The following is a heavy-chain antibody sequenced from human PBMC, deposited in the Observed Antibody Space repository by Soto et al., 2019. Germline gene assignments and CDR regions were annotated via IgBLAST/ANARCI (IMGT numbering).Heavy chain of an antibody. CDR3: ARGFCGGDCYVPPYFDY. V-gene: IGHV4-39*01. D-gene: IGHD2-21*01. J-gene: IGHJ4*02. CDR2: IYYSGST. Sequence: PSETLSLTCTVSGGSISSSSYYWGWIRQPPGKGLEWIGSIYYSGSTYYNPSLKSRVTISVDTSKNQFSLKLSSVTAADTAVYYCARGFCGGDCYVPPYFDYWGQGTLVTVSS. CDR1: GGSISSSSYY.